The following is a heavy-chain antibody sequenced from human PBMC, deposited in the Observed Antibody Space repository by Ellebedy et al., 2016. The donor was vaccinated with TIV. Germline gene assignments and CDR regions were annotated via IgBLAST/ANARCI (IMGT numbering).Heavy chain of an antibody. J-gene: IGHJ6*02. CDR3: ARDLVLPLLGGMDV. CDR1: GFSLSNYG. CDR2: IRYDGTTQ. Sequence: GESLKISCVASGFSLSNYGMQWVRQAPGKGLEWVAFIRYDGTTQHYADSVKGRFIISRDNSNDTLYLQLNSLRPEDAGVYFCARDLVLPLLGGMDVWGQGTTVAVS. D-gene: IGHD2-8*02. V-gene: IGHV3-30*02.